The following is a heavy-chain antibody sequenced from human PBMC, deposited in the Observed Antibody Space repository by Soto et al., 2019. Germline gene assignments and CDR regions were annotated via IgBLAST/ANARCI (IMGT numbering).Heavy chain of an antibody. D-gene: IGHD3-16*01. Sequence: PSETLSLTCTVSGGSISSGGYYWSWIRQHPGTGLEWIGHISYSGSTYYNPSLKSRVTISVDTSKNQFSLKLSSVTAADTAVYYCVSWGSFNWFDPWGQGTLVTVSS. CDR3: VSWGSFNWFDP. J-gene: IGHJ5*02. CDR1: GGSISSGGYY. CDR2: ISYSGST. V-gene: IGHV4-30-4*01.